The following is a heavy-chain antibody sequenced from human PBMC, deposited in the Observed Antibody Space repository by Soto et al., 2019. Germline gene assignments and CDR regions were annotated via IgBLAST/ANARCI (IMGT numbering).Heavy chain of an antibody. D-gene: IGHD3-3*01. Sequence: QVQLQQWGAGLLKPSETLSLTCAVYGGSFNGYYWSWIRQPPGKGLEWIGEINHSGSTNYNPSLKSRVTISVDTSKNQFSLKLSSVTAADTAVYYCARGPHLPYYDFWSGYYFWGQGTMVTVSS. CDR3: ARGPHLPYYDFWSGYYF. CDR2: INHSGST. J-gene: IGHJ3*01. V-gene: IGHV4-34*01. CDR1: GGSFNGYY.